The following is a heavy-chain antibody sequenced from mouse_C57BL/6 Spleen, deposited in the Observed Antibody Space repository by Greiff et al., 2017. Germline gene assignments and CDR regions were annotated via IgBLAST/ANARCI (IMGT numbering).Heavy chain of an antibody. Sequence: EVMLVESGGGLVKPGGSLKLSCAASGFTFSDYGMHWVRQAPEKGLEWVAYISSGSSTIYYADTVKGRFTISRYNAKNTLFLQMTSLRSEDTAMYYCARGVTTWRAMDYWGQGTSVTVSS. CDR2: ISSGSSTI. CDR1: GFTFSDYG. CDR3: ARGVTTWRAMDY. J-gene: IGHJ4*01. D-gene: IGHD2-3*01. V-gene: IGHV5-17*01.